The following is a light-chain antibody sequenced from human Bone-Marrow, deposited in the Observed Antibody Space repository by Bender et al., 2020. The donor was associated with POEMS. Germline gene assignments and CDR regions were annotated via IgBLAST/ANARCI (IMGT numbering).Light chain of an antibody. CDR2: DVT. V-gene: IGLV1-44*01. Sequence: QSVLTQPPSASGTPGQRVTISCSGSNSNIGTNAVNWYQQYPGKAPKVIIYDVTKRPSRVPDRFSGSKSGNTASLTISGLQADDEADYYCCSHAGTFVVFGGGTKLTVL. CDR1: NSNIGTNA. J-gene: IGLJ2*01. CDR3: CSHAGTFVV.